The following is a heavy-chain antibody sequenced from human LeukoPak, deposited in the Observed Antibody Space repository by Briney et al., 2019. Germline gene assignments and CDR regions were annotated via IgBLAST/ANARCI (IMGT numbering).Heavy chain of an antibody. CDR3: ARAGWQEETFDY. CDR2: IYYSGST. CDR1: GGSFSGYY. D-gene: IGHD2/OR15-2a*01. J-gene: IGHJ4*02. V-gene: IGHV4-59*01. Sequence: SETLSLTCAVYGGSFSGYYWSWIRQPPGKGLEWIGYIYYSGSTNYNPSLKSRVTISVDTSKNQFSLKLSSVTAADTAVYYCARAGWQEETFDYWGQGTLVTVSS.